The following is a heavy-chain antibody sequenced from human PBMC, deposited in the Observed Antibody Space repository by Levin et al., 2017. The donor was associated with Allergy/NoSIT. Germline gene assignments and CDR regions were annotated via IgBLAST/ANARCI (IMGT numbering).Heavy chain of an antibody. CDR1: GGSISSGGYY. J-gene: IGHJ4*02. Sequence: SETLSLTCTVSGGSISSGGYYWSWIRQHPGKGLEWIGYIYYSGSTYYNPSLKSRVTISVDTSKNQFPLKLSSVTAADTAVYYCASISDGSNLDFDYWGQGTLVTVSS. D-gene: IGHD5-24*01. CDR2: IYYSGST. V-gene: IGHV4-31*03. CDR3: ASISDGSNLDFDY.